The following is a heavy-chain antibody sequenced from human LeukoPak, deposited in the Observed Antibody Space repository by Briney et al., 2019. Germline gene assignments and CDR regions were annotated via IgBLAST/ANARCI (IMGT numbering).Heavy chain of an antibody. CDR1: GYSFTSYW. J-gene: IGHJ4*02. V-gene: IGHV5-51*01. D-gene: IGHD3-10*01. CDR3: ASEASGSYVFDY. CDR2: IYPGDSDT. Sequence: GESLKISCKGSGYSFTSYWIGWVRQMPGKGLECMGIIYPGDSDTRYSPSFQGQVSISVDRSISTAFLQWSSLKASDTAMYYCASEASGSYVFDYWGQGILVTVSS.